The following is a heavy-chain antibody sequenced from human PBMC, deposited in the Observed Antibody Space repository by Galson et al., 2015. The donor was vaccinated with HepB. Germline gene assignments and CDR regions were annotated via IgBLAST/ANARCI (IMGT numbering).Heavy chain of an antibody. J-gene: IGHJ6*03. CDR1: GFTFDAFT. V-gene: IGHV3-43*01. CDR3: AKPADRNYMDV. D-gene: IGHD2-15*01. Sequence: SLRLSCAASGFTFDAFTVHWVRQAPGKGLEWVSLMTWDGYTAYADSVKGRFTISRDNNKNSLSLQMSSLRTEDTAFYYCAKPADRNYMDVWGEGTTVIVSS. CDR2: MTWDGYTA.